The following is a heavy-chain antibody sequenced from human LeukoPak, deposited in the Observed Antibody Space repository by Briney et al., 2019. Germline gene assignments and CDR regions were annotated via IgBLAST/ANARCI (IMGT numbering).Heavy chain of an antibody. V-gene: IGHV4-59*01. CDR2: IYYSGST. J-gene: IGHJ6*02. CDR1: GGSISSYY. Sequence: ASETLSLTCTVSGGSISSYYWSWIRQPPGKGLEWIGYIYYSGSTNYNPSLKSRVTISVDTSKNQFSLKLSSVTAADTAVYYYARVGYYYYYGMDVWGQGTTVTVSS. CDR3: ARVGYYYYYGMDV.